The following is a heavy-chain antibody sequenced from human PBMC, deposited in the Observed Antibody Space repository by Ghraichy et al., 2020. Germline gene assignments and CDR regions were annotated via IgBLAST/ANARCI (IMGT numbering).Heavy chain of an antibody. CDR2: IDPSDSYT. D-gene: IGHD3-10*01. CDR3: ARLLSYYVSGSYYGPYGFDI. J-gene: IGHJ3*02. Sequence: GGSLRLSCKGSGYIFTNYWISWVRQMPGKGLEWMGRIDPSDSYTNYSPSFQGHVTISADKSISTAYLQWSSLKASDTAMYYCARLLSYYVSGSYYGPYGFDIWGQGTRVTVSS. CDR1: GYIFTNYW. V-gene: IGHV5-10-1*01.